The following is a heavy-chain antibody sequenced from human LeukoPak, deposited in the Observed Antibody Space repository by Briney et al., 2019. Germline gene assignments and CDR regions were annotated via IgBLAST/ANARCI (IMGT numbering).Heavy chain of an antibody. CDR3: ARGGHCSTTSCSNYDGMDV. J-gene: IGHJ6*02. V-gene: IGHV3-33*01. Sequence: GGSLRLSCAASGFTFSSYGIHWVRQAPGKGLEWVSATWYDGSHKYYADSVKGRFTISRDNSKNTLYLQMYSLRADDTGVYFCARGGHCSTTSCSNYDGMDVWGQGTTLTVSS. CDR1: GFTFSSYG. CDR2: TWYDGSHK. D-gene: IGHD2-2*01.